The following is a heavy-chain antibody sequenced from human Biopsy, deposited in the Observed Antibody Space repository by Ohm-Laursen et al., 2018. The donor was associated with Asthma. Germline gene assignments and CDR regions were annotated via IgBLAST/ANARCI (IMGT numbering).Heavy chain of an antibody. J-gene: IGHJ4*02. V-gene: IGHV3-74*01. CDR3: TRGGLEPFDY. Sequence: SLRLSCSASGFTFSSYWMHWVRQAPGKGLVWVSRINTDGRTTGYADSVKGRFTISRDNAKLYLQMNSLRDEDTAVYYCTRGGLEPFDYWGQGTLVTVSS. D-gene: IGHD1-1*01. CDR1: GFTFSSYW. CDR2: INTDGRTT.